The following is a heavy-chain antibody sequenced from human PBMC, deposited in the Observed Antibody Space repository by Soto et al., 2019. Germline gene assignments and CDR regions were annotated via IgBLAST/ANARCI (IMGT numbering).Heavy chain of an antibody. D-gene: IGHD2-15*01. V-gene: IGHV4-30-4*01. CDR1: GGSIRSGDYY. Sequence: PSETLSLTCTVSGGSIRSGDYYWSWIRQPPGKGLEWIGYIYYSGSTYYNPSLKSRVTISVDTSKNQCSLKLSSVTAADTAVYYCARARGYCSGGSCYSIKYYYYYGMDVWGQGTTVTGSS. CDR2: IYYSGST. J-gene: IGHJ6*02. CDR3: ARARGYCSGGSCYSIKYYYYYGMDV.